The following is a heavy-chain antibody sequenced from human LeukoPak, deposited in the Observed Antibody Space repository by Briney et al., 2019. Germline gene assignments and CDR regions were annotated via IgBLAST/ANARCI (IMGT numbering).Heavy chain of an antibody. Sequence: GGSLRLSCAASGFTFSSYWMHWVRQAPGKGLEWVAFIRYDGSNKYYADSVKGRFTISRDNSKNTLYLQMNSLRAEDTAVYYCAKVMSGYRHFDYWGQGTLVTVSS. J-gene: IGHJ4*02. CDR1: GFTFSSYW. CDR3: AKVMSGYRHFDY. D-gene: IGHD5-12*01. V-gene: IGHV3-30*02. CDR2: IRYDGSNK.